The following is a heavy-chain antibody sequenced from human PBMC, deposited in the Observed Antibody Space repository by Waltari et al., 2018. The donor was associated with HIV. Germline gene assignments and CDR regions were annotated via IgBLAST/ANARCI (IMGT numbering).Heavy chain of an antibody. V-gene: IGHV1-3*01. Sequence: QVQLVQSGAEVKKPGASVKVSCEAFGFTFNNYPIQWMRQAPGQGLEWMGWIKVGRDETRYSQVFKDRVTFTRDTSESTVFRELSSLKSADTALYGCARGAEWLVNVLEYWGPGTLVTVSS. CDR3: ARGAEWLVNVLEY. CDR1: GFTFNNYP. J-gene: IGHJ4*02. D-gene: IGHD6-19*01. CDR2: IKVGRDET.